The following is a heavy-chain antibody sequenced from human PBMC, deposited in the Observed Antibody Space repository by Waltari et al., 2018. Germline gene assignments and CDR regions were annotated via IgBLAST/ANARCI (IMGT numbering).Heavy chain of an antibody. CDR2: IYTSGST. V-gene: IGHV4-4*07. CDR1: GGSISSYY. CDR3: ARGRVVTEVYWFDP. Sequence: QVQLQESGPGLVKPSETLSLTCTVSGGSISSYYWSWIRQPAGKGLEWIGRIYTSGSTTYNPSLTSRVTMSVDTAKNQFSLKLSSVTAADTAVYYCARGRVVTEVYWFDPWGQGTLVTVSS. D-gene: IGHD3-3*01. J-gene: IGHJ5*02.